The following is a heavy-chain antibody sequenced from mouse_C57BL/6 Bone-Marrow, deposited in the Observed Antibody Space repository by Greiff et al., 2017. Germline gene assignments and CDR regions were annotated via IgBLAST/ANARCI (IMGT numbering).Heavy chain of an antibody. CDR2: INPSSGYT. J-gene: IGHJ2*01. CDR3: EGYGYDGGDVDY. Sequence: QVQLQQSGAELARPGASVKMSCKASGYTFTSYTMHWVKQRPGQGLEWIGYINPSSGYTKYNQKFKDKATLTADKSSSTAYMQLSSLTSEDSAVYYCEGYGYDGGDVDYWGQGTTLTVSS. V-gene: IGHV1-4*01. D-gene: IGHD2-2*01. CDR1: GYTFTSYT.